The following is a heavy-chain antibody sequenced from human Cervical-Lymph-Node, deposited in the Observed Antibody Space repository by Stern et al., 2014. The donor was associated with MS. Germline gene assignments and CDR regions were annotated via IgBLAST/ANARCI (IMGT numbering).Heavy chain of an antibody. V-gene: IGHV1-69*17. J-gene: IGHJ3*02. CDR1: GGTFSSYA. Sequence: VQLVESGAEVKTPGSSVKVSCKASGGTFSSYAIRWVRQAPGQGLEWVGGIIPSIGIANHAQKCQGRVTITADKSTNTGYMELSSLRSEDTSLYYCARDGGGVDIWGQGTMVSVSS. CDR3: ARDGGGVDI. CDR2: IIPSIGIA. D-gene: IGHD2-8*01.